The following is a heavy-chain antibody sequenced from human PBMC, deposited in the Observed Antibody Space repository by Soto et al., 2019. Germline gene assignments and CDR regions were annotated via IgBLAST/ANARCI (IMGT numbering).Heavy chain of an antibody. CDR1: GGSVSSGSYY. Sequence: ASETLSLTCTVSGGSVSSGSYYWSWIRQPPGKGLEWIGYIYYSGSTNYNPSLKSRVTISVDTSKNQFSLKLSSVTAADTAVYYCAREIVTPNYYYYGMDVWGQGTTVTVSS. CDR3: AREIVTPNYYYYGMDV. D-gene: IGHD3-22*01. V-gene: IGHV4-61*01. J-gene: IGHJ6*02. CDR2: IYYSGST.